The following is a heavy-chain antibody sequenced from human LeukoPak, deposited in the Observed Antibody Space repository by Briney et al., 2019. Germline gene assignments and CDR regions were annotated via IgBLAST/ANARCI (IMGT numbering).Heavy chain of an antibody. D-gene: IGHD3-22*01. Sequence: ASVKVSCKASGYTFTSYYMHWVRQAPGQGLEWMGIINPSGGSTSYAQKFQGRVTMTRDTSTSTVYMELSSLRSEDTAVYYCARDLTARGHSYYYDSNGPSDALDIWGPGTMVTVSS. CDR1: GYTFTSYY. V-gene: IGHV1-46*01. J-gene: IGHJ3*02. CDR3: ARDLTARGHSYYYDSNGPSDALDI. CDR2: INPSGGST.